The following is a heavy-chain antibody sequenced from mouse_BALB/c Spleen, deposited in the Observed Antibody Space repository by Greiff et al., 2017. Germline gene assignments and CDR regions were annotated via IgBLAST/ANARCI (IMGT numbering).Heavy chain of an antibody. V-gene: IGHV2-2*02. J-gene: IGHJ3*01. CDR1: GFSLTSYG. Sequence: QVQLQQSGPGLVQPSQSLSITCTVSGFSLTSYGVHWVRQSPGKGLEWLGVIWSGGSTDYNAAFISRLSISKDNSKSQVFFKMNSLQANDTAIYYCARKEYYDYDLAYWGQGTLVTVSA. CDR3: ARKEYYDYDLAY. CDR2: IWSGGST. D-gene: IGHD2-4*01.